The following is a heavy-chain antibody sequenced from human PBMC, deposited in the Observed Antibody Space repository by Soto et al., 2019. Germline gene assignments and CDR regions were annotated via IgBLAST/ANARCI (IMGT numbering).Heavy chain of an antibody. J-gene: IGHJ6*02. CDR1: GFTFSSYG. Sequence: QVQLVESGGGVVQPGRSLRLSCAAFGFTFSSYGMHWVRQAPGKGLEWVAVISYEGRNKYSADSVKGRFTISRDNYKNPPYLQMNTLRAADMAVYYWAKNREQWLGKAPGDYDSGMDVWGQGTTVTVSS. CDR2: ISYEGRNK. V-gene: IGHV3-30*18. CDR3: AKNREQWLGKAPGDYDSGMDV. D-gene: IGHD6-19*01.